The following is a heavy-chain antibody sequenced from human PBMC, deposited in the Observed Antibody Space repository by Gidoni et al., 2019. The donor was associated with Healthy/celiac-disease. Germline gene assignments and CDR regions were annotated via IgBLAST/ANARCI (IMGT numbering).Heavy chain of an antibody. CDR1: GVTFSSYA. D-gene: IGHD3-22*01. CDR2: IIPIFGTA. CDR3: ARDYEGGYYDSSGYYWGAFDI. V-gene: IGHV1-69*01. J-gene: IGHJ3*02. Sequence: QVQLVQSGAEVKKPGSSVKVSCKASGVTFSSYAISWVRQAPGQGLEWMGGIIPIFGTANYAQKFQGRVTITADESTSTAYMELSSLRSEDTAVYYCARDYEGGYYDSSGYYWGAFDIWGQGTMVTVSS.